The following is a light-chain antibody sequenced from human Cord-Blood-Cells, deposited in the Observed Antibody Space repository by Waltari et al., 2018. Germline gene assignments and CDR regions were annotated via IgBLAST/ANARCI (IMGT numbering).Light chain of an antibody. V-gene: IGKV1-39*01. Sequence: DIQMTQSTSSLSASVGDRVTITCRASQSISSYLNWYQQKPGKAPKLLIYAASSLQSGVPSRFRGSGSGTDFTLTISSLQPEDFATYYCQQSYSTPRTFGQGTKVEIK. J-gene: IGKJ1*01. CDR1: QSISSY. CDR3: QQSYSTPRT. CDR2: AAS.